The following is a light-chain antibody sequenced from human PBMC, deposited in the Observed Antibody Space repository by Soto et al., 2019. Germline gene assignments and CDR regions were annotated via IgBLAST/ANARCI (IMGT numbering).Light chain of an antibody. CDR2: DAS. V-gene: IGKV1-5*01. CDR1: QSISSW. CDR3: QHYGGMWT. J-gene: IGKJ1*01. Sequence: DIQMTQSHSTLSAAVGDKVTITCWSSQSISSWLAWYQQNPGKAPKLLIYDASSLESGVPSRFSGSGSGTEFTLTISSLQPHDFATYYCQHYGGMWTFGQGTKVDIK.